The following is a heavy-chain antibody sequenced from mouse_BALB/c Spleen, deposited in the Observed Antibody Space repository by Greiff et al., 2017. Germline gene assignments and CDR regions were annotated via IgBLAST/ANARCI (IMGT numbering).Heavy chain of an antibody. CDR1: GYTFTSYY. CDR3: TRCMIRGAMAMDY. D-gene: IGHD2-4*01. Sequence: VQLQQSGAELVKPGASVKLSCKASGYTFTSYYMYWVKQRPGQGLEWIGEINPSNGGTNFNEKFKSKATLTVDKSSSTAYMQLSSLTSEDSAVYYCTRCMIRGAMAMDYWGQGTSVTVSS. V-gene: IGHV1S81*02. J-gene: IGHJ4*01. CDR2: INPSNGGT.